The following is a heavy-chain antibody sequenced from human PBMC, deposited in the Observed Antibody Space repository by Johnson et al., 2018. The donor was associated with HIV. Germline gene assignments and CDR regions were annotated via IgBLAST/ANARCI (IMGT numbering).Heavy chain of an antibody. V-gene: IGHV3-23*04. J-gene: IGHJ3*01. CDR2: ISGSGAST. CDR3: AREKWGAFDL. D-gene: IGHD3-16*01. Sequence: VQLVESGGDLVQPGGSLRLSCAASGFSFSSYAMSWVRQAPGKGLEWVSAISGSGASTYYADSVKGRFTISRENAKNSLYLQMNSLRAGDTAVYYCAREKWGAFDLWGQGTMVTVSS. CDR1: GFSFSSYA.